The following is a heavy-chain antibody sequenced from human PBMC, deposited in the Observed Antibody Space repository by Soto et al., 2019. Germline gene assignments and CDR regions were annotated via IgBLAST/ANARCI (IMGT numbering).Heavy chain of an antibody. Sequence: SETLSLTCTVSGGSISSGDYYWCWIRQPPGKGLEWIGYIYYSGSTYYNPSLKSRVTISVDTSKNQFSLKLSSVTAADTAVYYCARDCFFWSGSQPGYYYYYYGMDVWGQGTTVTV. CDR2: IYYSGST. J-gene: IGHJ6*02. D-gene: IGHD3-3*01. CDR1: GGSISSGDYY. CDR3: ARDCFFWSGSQPGYYYYYYGMDV. V-gene: IGHV4-30-4*01.